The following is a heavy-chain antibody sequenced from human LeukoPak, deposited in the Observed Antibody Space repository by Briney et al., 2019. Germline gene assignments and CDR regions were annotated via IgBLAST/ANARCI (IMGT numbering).Heavy chain of an antibody. J-gene: IGHJ4*02. CDR1: GGSISSGDYY. D-gene: IGHD3-10*01. CDR2: IYYSGST. Sequence: SQTLSLTCTISGGSISSGDYYWSWIRQPPGKGLEWIGYIYYSGSTYYNPSLKSRVPMSVDTSKNQFSLKMSSVTAADTAVYYCASNYGSGRYHYFDYWGQGTLVTVSS. CDR3: ASNYGSGRYHYFDY. V-gene: IGHV4-30-4*01.